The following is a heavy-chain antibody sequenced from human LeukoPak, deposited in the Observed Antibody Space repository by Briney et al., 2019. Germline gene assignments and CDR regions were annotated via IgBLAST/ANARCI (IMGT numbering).Heavy chain of an antibody. CDR3: AKGQGWLQAPFDY. CDR1: GFTFSSYG. D-gene: IGHD5-24*01. CDR2: ISYDGSNK. V-gene: IGHV3-30*18. Sequence: GGSLRLSCAASGFTFSSYGMHWVRQAPGKGLEWVAVISYDGSNKYYADSVKGRFTISRDNSKNTLYLQMNSLRAEDTAVYYCAKGQGWLQAPFDYWGQGTLVTVSS. J-gene: IGHJ4*02.